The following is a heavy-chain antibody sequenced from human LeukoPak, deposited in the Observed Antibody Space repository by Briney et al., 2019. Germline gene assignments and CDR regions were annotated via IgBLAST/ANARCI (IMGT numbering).Heavy chain of an antibody. V-gene: IGHV1-69*04. CDR2: IIPILGIA. CDR1: GGTFSSYA. Sequence: ASVKVSCKASGGTFSSYAISWVRQARGQGLEWMGRIIPILGIANYAQKFQGRVTITADKSTSTAYMELSSLRSEDTAVYYCARVGPPGVVVPAAMAPYYYGMDVWGQGTTVTVSS. J-gene: IGHJ6*02. D-gene: IGHD2-2*01. CDR3: ARVGPPGVVVPAAMAPYYYGMDV.